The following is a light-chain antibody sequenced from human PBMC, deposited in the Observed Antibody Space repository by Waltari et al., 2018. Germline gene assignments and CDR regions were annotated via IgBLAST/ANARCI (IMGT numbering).Light chain of an antibody. V-gene: IGKV3-20*01. CDR3: QQYGTSPTLT. CDR1: QSISSNY. CDR2: GAS. Sequence: EIVLTQSPVTLSSSPGERATLSCRASQSISSNYLAWYQQKLGQAPRLLIYGASSRATGIPDRFSGSGSGTDFTLTISRLEPEDFAVYYCQQYGTSPTLTFGGGTKVEIK. J-gene: IGKJ4*01.